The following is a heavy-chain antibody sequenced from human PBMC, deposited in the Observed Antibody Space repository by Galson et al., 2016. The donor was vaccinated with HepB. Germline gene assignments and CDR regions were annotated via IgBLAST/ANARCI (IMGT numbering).Heavy chain of an antibody. Sequence: SLRLSCAASGFTFSMYWMSWVRQAPGKGLEWVANIKQGGSEKYYVESVRGRFTISRDNAKNSLFLQRNSLRAEDTAVYYCASDRRGSGWYIDYWGQGTLVTVSS. V-gene: IGHV3-7*01. CDR2: IKQGGSEK. J-gene: IGHJ4*02. CDR3: ASDRRGSGWYIDY. CDR1: GFTFSMYW. D-gene: IGHD6-19*01.